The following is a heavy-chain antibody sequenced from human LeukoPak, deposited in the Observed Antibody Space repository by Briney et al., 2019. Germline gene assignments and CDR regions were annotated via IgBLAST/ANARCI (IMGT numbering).Heavy chain of an antibody. CDR1: GYTFTSYY. D-gene: IGHD6-19*01. J-gene: IGHJ1*01. V-gene: IGHV1-46*01. CDR3: AKTDSSTRGAEYFQH. CDR2: INPSGGST. Sequence: ASVKVSCKASGYTFTSYYMHWVRQAPGQGLEWTGIINPSGGSTSYAQKFQGRVTMTRDTSTSTVYMELSSLRSEDTAVYYCAKTDSSTRGAEYFQHWGQGTLVTVSS.